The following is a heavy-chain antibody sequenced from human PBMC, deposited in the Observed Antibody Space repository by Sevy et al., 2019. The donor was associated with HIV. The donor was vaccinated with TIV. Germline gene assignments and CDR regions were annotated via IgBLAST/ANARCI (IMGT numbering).Heavy chain of an antibody. Sequence: GGSLRLSCAASGFTFSDYFMSWIRLAPGKGLEWVSCLSSSGYTIDYADSVKGRFTISRDNAKNSLYLQMISLRAEDTAVYYCAKLYDILTGHDFGFDYWGQGALVTVSS. CDR1: GFTFSDYF. CDR3: AKLYDILTGHDFGFDY. CDR2: LSSSGYTI. J-gene: IGHJ4*02. D-gene: IGHD3-9*01. V-gene: IGHV3-11*01.